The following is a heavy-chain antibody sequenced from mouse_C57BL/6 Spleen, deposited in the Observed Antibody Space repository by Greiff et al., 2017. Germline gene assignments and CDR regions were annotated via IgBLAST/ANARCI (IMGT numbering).Heavy chain of an antibody. V-gene: IGHV5-4*01. J-gene: IGHJ1*03. CDR3: ARDYGSSYYWYFDV. CDR1: GFTFSSYA. D-gene: IGHD1-1*01. Sequence: EVHLVESGGGLVKPGGSLKLSCAASGFTFSSYAMSWVRQTPEKRLEWVATISDGGSYTYYPDNVKGRFTISRDNAKNNLYLQMSHLKSEDTAMYYCARDYGSSYYWYFDVWGTGTTVTVSS. CDR2: ISDGGSYT.